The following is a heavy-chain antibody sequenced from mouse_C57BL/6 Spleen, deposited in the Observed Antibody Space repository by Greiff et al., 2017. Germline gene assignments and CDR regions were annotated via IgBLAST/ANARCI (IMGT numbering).Heavy chain of an antibody. V-gene: IGHV6-6*01. Sequence: EVQLQESGGGLVQPGGSMKLSCAASGFTFSDAWMDWVRQSPEKGLEWVAEIRNKANNHATYYAESVKGRFTISRDDSKSSVYLQMNSLRAEDTGIYYCTRDSSGYPFNYWGQGTTLTVSS. CDR3: TRDSSGYPFNY. CDR1: GFTFSDAW. J-gene: IGHJ2*01. CDR2: IRNKANNHAT. D-gene: IGHD3-2*02.